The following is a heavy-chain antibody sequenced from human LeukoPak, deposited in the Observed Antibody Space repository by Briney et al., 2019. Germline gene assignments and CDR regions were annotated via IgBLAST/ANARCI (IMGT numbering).Heavy chain of an antibody. CDR1: GGSFSGYY. CDR2: INHSGST. J-gene: IGHJ6*04. CDR3: ARETRSYGSGSYYNRGYYYYYGMDV. D-gene: IGHD3-10*01. Sequence: SETLSLTCAVYGGSFSGYYWSWIRQPPGKGLEWIGEINHSGSTNYNPSLKSRVTISVDTSKNQFSLKLSSVTAADTAVYYCARETRSYGSGSYYNRGYYYYYGMDVWGKGTTVTVSS. V-gene: IGHV4-34*01.